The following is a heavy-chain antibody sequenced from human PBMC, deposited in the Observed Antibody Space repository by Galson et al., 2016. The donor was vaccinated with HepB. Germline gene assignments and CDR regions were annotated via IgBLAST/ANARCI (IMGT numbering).Heavy chain of an antibody. CDR3: ARVPGAHGPFDY. CDR1: GFIFSDYY. CDR2: ISSRSGYP. D-gene: IGHD3-10*01. Sequence: SLRLSCAASGFIFSDYYMSWLRQPPGKGLEWVSYISSRSGYPKYADSVKGRFTISKDNAKNSLYMQMNSVRAEDTAMYYWARVPGAHGPFDYWSQGTLVSVSP. J-gene: IGHJ4*02. V-gene: IGHV3-11*06.